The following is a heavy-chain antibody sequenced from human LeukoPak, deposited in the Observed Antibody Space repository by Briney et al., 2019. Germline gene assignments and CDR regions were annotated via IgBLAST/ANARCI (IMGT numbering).Heavy chain of an antibody. CDR2: IYTSGST. CDR3: AREPERADTAMVTAYFDL. Sequence: SEPLSLTCTVSGGSISSGSYYWSWIRQPAGKGLEWIGRIYTSGSTNYNPSLKSRVTISVDTSKNQFSLKLSSVTAADTAVYYCAREPERADTAMVTAYFDLWGRGTLVTVSS. CDR1: GGSISSGSYY. D-gene: IGHD5-18*01. J-gene: IGHJ2*01. V-gene: IGHV4-61*02.